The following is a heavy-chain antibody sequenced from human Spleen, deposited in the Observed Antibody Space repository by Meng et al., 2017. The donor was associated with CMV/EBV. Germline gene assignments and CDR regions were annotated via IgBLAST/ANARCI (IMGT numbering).Heavy chain of an antibody. CDR1: GYSISSGYY. Sequence: SETLSLTCTVSGYSISSGYYWGWIRQPPGKGLEWIGYIYYSGSTNYNPSLKSRVTISVDTSKNQFSLKLSSVTAADTAVYYCARATHPATYCSSTSCHRQGAFDIWGQGTMVTVSS. J-gene: IGHJ3*02. CDR3: ARATHPATYCSSTSCHRQGAFDI. D-gene: IGHD2-2*02. CDR2: IYYSGST. V-gene: IGHV4-61*01.